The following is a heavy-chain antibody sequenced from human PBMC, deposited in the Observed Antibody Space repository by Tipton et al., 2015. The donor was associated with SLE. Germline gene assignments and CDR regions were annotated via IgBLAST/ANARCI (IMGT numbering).Heavy chain of an antibody. CDR2: INHSGST. CDR3: AKDQTGGFDY. J-gene: IGHJ4*02. D-gene: IGHD7-27*01. V-gene: IGHV4-34*01. CDR1: GGSFSGYY. Sequence: TLSLTCAVYGGSFSGYYWSWIRQPPGKGLGWIGEINHSGSTNYNPSLKSRVTISVDTSKNQFSLKLSSVTAADTAVYYCAKDQTGGFDYWGQGTLVTVSS.